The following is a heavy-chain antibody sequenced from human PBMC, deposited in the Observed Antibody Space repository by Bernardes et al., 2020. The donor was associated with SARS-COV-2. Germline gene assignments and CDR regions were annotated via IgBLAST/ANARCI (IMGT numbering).Heavy chain of an antibody. CDR3: AREVLVRYFDLSWYYYYGMDV. CDR1: GFTFSSYS. Sequence: GGSLRLSCAASGFTFSSYSMNWVRQAPGKGLEWVSYISSSSSTIYYADSVKGRFTISRDNAKNSLYLQMNSQRAEDTAVYYCAREVLVRYFDLSWYYYYGMDVWGQGTTVTVSS. J-gene: IGHJ6*02. D-gene: IGHD3-9*01. CDR2: ISSSSSTI. V-gene: IGHV3-48*01.